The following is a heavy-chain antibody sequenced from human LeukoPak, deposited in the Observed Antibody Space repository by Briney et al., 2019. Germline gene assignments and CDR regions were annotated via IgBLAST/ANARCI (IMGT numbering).Heavy chain of an antibody. CDR2: INHSGST. Sequence: SETLSLTRAVYGGSFSGYYWSWIRQPPGKGLEWIGEINHSGSTNYNPSLKSRVTISVDTSKNQFSLKLSSVTAADTAVYYCARGQEMATNPYYFDYWGQGTLVTVSS. CDR1: GGSFSGYY. V-gene: IGHV4-34*01. CDR3: ARGQEMATNPYYFDY. J-gene: IGHJ4*02. D-gene: IGHD5-24*01.